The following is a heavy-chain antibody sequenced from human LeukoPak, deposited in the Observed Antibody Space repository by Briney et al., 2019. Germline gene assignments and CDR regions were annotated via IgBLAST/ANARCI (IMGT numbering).Heavy chain of an antibody. Sequence: PGGSLRLSCAASGFTFSGYYMSWIRQAPGKALEWVAYITSSGSAIYYADSVKGRFTISRDNSKNTLYLQMNSLRAEDTAVYYCAKEKEVGAYFDYWGQGTLVTVSS. CDR1: GFTFSGYY. V-gene: IGHV3-11*01. J-gene: IGHJ4*02. D-gene: IGHD1-26*01. CDR3: AKEKEVGAYFDY. CDR2: ITSSGSAI.